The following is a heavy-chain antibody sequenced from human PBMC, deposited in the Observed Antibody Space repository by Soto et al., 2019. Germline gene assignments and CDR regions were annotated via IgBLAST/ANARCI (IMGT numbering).Heavy chain of an antibody. D-gene: IGHD2-2*01. CDR1: GYTFTGYF. J-gene: IGHJ4*02. CDR3: AAGYCSGNSCFSSDS. CDR2: INPSGSST. Sequence: ASVKVSCKASGYTFTGYFLHWVRQAPGQGLEWMGVINPSGSSTTYAQNFQGRLTMTRDTSTGTVSMELRSLRSEDTAVFYCAAGYCSGNSCFSSDSWGQGTLVTVSS. V-gene: IGHV1-46*01.